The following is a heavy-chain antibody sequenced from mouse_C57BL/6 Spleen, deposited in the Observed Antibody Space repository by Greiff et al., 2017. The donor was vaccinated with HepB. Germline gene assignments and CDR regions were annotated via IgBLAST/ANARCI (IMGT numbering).Heavy chain of an antibody. D-gene: IGHD2-4*01. Sequence: EVKLVESGGGLVQPKGSLKLSCAASGFSFNTYAMNWVRQAPGKGLEWVARIRSKSNNYATYYADSVKDRFTISRDDSESMLYLQMNNLKTEDTAMYYCVRGGLRFYAMDYWGQGTSVTVSS. CDR3: VRGGLRFYAMDY. V-gene: IGHV10-1*01. CDR1: GFSFNTYA. CDR2: IRSKSNNYAT. J-gene: IGHJ4*01.